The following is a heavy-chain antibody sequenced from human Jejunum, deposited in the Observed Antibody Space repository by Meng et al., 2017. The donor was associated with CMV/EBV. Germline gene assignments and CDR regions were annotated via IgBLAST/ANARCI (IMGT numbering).Heavy chain of an antibody. D-gene: IGHD5-12*01. CDR1: GSTFPGYY. Sequence: SGSTFPGYYMHWVRQAPGQGPEWMGWLNPHSGDTTYAQQFQGRVTMTRDTSISTAYMELSSLRSDDTAVYYCATSSSGFDFWTDNWGQGTLVTVSS. CDR2: LNPHSGDT. CDR3: ATSSSGFDFWTDN. V-gene: IGHV1-2*02. J-gene: IGHJ4*02.